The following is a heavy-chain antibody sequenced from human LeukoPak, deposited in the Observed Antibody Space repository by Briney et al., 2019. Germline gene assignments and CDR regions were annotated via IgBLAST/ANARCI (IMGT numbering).Heavy chain of an antibody. J-gene: IGHJ3*02. D-gene: IGHD2-15*01. CDR2: IYQSGST. Sequence: SETLSLTCTVSGYTISSGYYWGWIRQPPGKGLEWIGSIYQSGSTYYNPSLKSRVTISVDTSKNHFSLKLTSVTAADTAVYYCARELYCSGGSCHSRDAFDIWGQGTMVTVSS. CDR3: ARELYCSGGSCHSRDAFDI. CDR1: GYTISSGYY. V-gene: IGHV4-38-2*02.